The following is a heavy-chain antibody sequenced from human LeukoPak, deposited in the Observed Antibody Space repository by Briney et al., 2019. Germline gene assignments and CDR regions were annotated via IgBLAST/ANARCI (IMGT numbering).Heavy chain of an antibody. D-gene: IGHD4-17*01. CDR2: IFSSSRDT. Sequence: GGSLRLSCAASGFTFGSSSVNWVRQAPGKGLEWVAGIFSSSRDTYYADSVEGRFTISRDNAKKSLFLQMSSLRAEDTAVYYCARERVDFGDWSRYYYYGMDVWGQGTTVTVSS. J-gene: IGHJ6*02. V-gene: IGHV3-21*01. CDR3: ARERVDFGDWSRYYYYGMDV. CDR1: GFTFGSSS.